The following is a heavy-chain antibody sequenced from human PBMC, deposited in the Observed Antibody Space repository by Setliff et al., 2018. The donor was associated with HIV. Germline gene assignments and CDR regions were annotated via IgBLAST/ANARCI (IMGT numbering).Heavy chain of an antibody. Sequence: HPGGSLRLSCAASGFTFSNYVMTWVRQAPGKGLEWVSSVTGNGARTFYADSVKGRFTISRDTSKNTMYLQMSSLRAEDTAVYYCASGYSSSSPRRDYWGQGTLVTVSS. CDR3: ASGYSSSSPRRDY. D-gene: IGHD6-6*01. CDR1: GFTFSNYV. J-gene: IGHJ4*02. CDR2: VTGNGART. V-gene: IGHV3-23*01.